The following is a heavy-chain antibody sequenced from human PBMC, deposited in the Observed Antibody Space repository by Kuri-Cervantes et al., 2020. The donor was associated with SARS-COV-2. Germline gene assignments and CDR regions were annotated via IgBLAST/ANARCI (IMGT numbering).Heavy chain of an antibody. J-gene: IGHJ2*01. CDR1: GGSISSGDYY. D-gene: IGHD3-3*01. V-gene: IGHV4-30-4*08. Sequence: SETLSLTCTVSGGSISSGDYYWSWIRQPPGKGLGWIGYIYYSGSTYYNPSLKSRVTISVDTSKNQFSLKLSSVTAADTAVYYCARGAGYDFWSGYYEYWYFDLWGRGTLVTVSS. CDR2: IYYSGST. CDR3: ARGAGYDFWSGYYEYWYFDL.